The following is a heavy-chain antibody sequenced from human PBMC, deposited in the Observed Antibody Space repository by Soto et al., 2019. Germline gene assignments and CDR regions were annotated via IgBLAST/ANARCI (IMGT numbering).Heavy chain of an antibody. CDR1: GGSVSSGAYY. V-gene: IGHV4-31*03. Sequence: PSETLTLTCTVSGGSVSSGAYYWTWIRQRPGKGLEWIGYIYYSGSTYYSPSLKSRLSISLDTSKNQFSLRLSSVTAADTAMYYCARARLGEVYVFDIWGPGTMGTLS. J-gene: IGHJ3*02. CDR2: IYYSGST. D-gene: IGHD1-20*01. CDR3: ARARLGEVYVFDI.